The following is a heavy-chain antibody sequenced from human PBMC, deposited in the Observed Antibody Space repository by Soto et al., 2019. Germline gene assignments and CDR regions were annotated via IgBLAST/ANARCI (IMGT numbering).Heavy chain of an antibody. CDR2: MNPNSGKT. CDR1: GYTFTSYD. J-gene: IGHJ5*02. Sequence: QVQLVQSGAEVKKPGASVKVSCKASGYTFTSYDINWVRQATGQGLEWMGWMNPNSGKTGYAQKFQGRVTMTRNTAISTAYMELSSLRSEDTAVYYCARVTYYYDSSGYDFLWFDPWGQGTLFTVSS. CDR3: ARVTYYYDSSGYDFLWFDP. D-gene: IGHD3-22*01. V-gene: IGHV1-8*01.